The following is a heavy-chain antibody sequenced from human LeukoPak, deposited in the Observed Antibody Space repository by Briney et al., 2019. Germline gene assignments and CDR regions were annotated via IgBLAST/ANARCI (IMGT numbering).Heavy chain of an antibody. CDR1: GGTFSSYA. CDR2: IIPILGIA. Sequence: ASVKVSCKASGGTFSSYAISWVRQAPGQGLEWMGRIIPILGIANYAQKFQGRVTITADKSTSTAYMELSSLRSEDTAVYYCARMGNSEMATFPLDIWGQGTMVTDSS. V-gene: IGHV1-69*04. CDR3: ARMGNSEMATFPLDI. J-gene: IGHJ3*02. D-gene: IGHD5-24*01.